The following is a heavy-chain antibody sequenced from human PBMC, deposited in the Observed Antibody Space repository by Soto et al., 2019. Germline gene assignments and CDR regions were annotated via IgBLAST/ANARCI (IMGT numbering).Heavy chain of an antibody. J-gene: IGHJ4*02. CDR2: ISYDGSNK. Sequence: GGSLRLSCAASGFTFSSYAMHWVRQAPGKGLEWVAVISYDGSNKYYADSVKGRFTISRDNAKNSLYLQMHSLRAEDTALYYCAKDFGGSGVLFDYWGQGTLVTVSS. CDR3: AKDFGGSGVLFDY. V-gene: IGHV3-30-3*01. D-gene: IGHD3-10*01. CDR1: GFTFSSYA.